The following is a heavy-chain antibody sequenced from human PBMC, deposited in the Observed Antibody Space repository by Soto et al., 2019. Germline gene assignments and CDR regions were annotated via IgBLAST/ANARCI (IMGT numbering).Heavy chain of an antibody. Sequence: GGSLRLSCAASGFTFSSYSMNWVRQAPGKGLAWVSSISSSSSYIYYADSVKGRFTISRDNAKNSLYLQMNSLRAEDTAVYYGARVVGYCSSTSCYYFDYWGQGTLVTVSS. CDR3: ARVVGYCSSTSCYYFDY. V-gene: IGHV3-21*01. CDR1: GFTFSSYS. CDR2: ISSSSSYI. J-gene: IGHJ4*02. D-gene: IGHD2-2*01.